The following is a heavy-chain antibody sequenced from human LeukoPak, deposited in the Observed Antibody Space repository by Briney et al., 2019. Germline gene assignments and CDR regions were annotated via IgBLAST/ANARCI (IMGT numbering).Heavy chain of an antibody. CDR2: ISSSGSTI. Sequence: GGSLRLSCAASGFTFSSYEMNWVRQAPGKGLEWVSYISSSGSTIYYADSVKGRFTISRDNAKNSLYLQMNSLRAEDTAVYYCAGVVEAAATPIYYMDGWGKGTTVTVSS. CDR3: AGVVEAAATPIYYMDG. V-gene: IGHV3-48*03. J-gene: IGHJ6*03. D-gene: IGHD6-13*01. CDR1: GFTFSSYE.